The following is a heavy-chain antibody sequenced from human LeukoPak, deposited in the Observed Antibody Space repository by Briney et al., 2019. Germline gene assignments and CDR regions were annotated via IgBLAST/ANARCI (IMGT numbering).Heavy chain of an antibody. CDR3: ARVRGRYFDWLLADDAFDI. CDR1: GGSISSYY. V-gene: IGHV4-59*01. CDR2: IYYSGST. D-gene: IGHD3-9*01. Sequence: KTSETLSLTCTVSGGSISSYYWSWIRQPPGKGLEWIGYIYYSGSTNYNPSLKSRVTISVDTSKNQFSLKLSSVAAADTAVYYCARVRGRYFDWLLADDAFDIWGQGTMVTVSS. J-gene: IGHJ3*02.